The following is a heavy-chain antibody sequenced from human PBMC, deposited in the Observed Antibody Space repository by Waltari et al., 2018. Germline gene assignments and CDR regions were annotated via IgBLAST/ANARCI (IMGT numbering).Heavy chain of an antibody. D-gene: IGHD3-3*01. J-gene: IGHJ4*02. CDR1: GFTFSSYW. CDR3: ARDHVFRGDFWSGYYDS. Sequence: EVQLEESGGGLVQPGGSLRLSCAASGFTFSSYWTWVRQAPGKGLEWVAKIKQDGSETYYADSLKGRFTISRDNAKNSLYLQMNSLRAEDTALYYCARDHVFRGDFWSGYYDSWGQGTLVTVSS. V-gene: IGHV3-7*01. CDR2: IKQDGSET.